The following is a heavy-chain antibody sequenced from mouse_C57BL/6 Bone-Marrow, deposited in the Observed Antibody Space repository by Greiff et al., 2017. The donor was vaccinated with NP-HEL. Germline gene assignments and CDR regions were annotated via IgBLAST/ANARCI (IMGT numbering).Heavy chain of an antibody. Sequence: VQLQQPGAELVKPGASVKLSCKASGYTFTSYWMQWVKQRPGQGLEWIGEIDPSDSYTNYNQKFKGKATLTVDTSSSTAYMQLSSLTSEDSAVYYCARPYYSNRDYYFDYWGQGTTLTVSS. D-gene: IGHD2-5*01. CDR2: IDPSDSYT. J-gene: IGHJ2*01. V-gene: IGHV1-50*01. CDR1: GYTFTSYW. CDR3: ARPYYSNRDYYFDY.